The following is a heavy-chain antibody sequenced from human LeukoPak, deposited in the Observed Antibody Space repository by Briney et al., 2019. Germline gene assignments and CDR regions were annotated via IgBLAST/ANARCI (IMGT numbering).Heavy chain of an antibody. CDR1: GYTFTGYY. V-gene: IGHV1-2*02. J-gene: IGHJ4*02. D-gene: IGHD5/OR15-5a*01. CDR3: ARGGCLHY. Sequence: GASVKVSCKASGYTFTGYYMHWVRQAPGQGVEWMGWINPNTGGTNYAQKFQGRVTMTNDTSISTAYMELSRLESDGTAVYYCARGGCLHYWGQGTLVTVSS. CDR2: INPNTGGT.